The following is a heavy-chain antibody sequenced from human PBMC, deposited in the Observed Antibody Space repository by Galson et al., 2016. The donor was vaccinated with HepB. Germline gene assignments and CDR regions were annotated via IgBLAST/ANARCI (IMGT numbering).Heavy chain of an antibody. CDR3: AKELKDYSIKESYYYYYGMDV. J-gene: IGHJ6*04. CDR2: ISWNSGSI. CDR1: GFTFYDYA. D-gene: IGHD4-11*01. V-gene: IGHV3-9*01. Sequence: SLRLSCAASGFTFYDYAMHWVRQAPGKGLEWVSGISWNSGSIGYADSVKGRVTISRDNAKNSLYLQMNSLRAEDTALYYCAKELKDYSIKESYYYYYGMDVWGKGTSVTVSS.